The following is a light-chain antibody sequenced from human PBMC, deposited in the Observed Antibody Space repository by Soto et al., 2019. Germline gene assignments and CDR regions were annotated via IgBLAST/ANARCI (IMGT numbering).Light chain of an antibody. CDR3: CSYTTTTSRV. V-gene: IGLV2-14*03. CDR1: SSDVGHYNY. CDR2: DVS. Sequence: QSALTQPASVSGSPGQSITISCTGTSSDVGHYNYVSWYQQHPGNAPKLVIYDVSIRASGVSDRFSGSKSGNTASLTISGLQAEDEADYYCCSYTTTTSRVFGTGTKVIV. J-gene: IGLJ1*01.